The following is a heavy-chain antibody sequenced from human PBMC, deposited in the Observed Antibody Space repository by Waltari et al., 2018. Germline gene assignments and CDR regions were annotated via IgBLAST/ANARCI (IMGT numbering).Heavy chain of an antibody. Sequence: QVQLVQSVAEVKKPGSSVKVSCKASGGTFSSYASSWVRQALGQGLEWMGGIIPIFGTANYAQKFQGRVTITADESTSTAYMELSSLRSEDTAVYYCARDVDYYDSSGYYYDGYWGQGTLVTVSS. J-gene: IGHJ4*02. V-gene: IGHV1-69*01. D-gene: IGHD3-22*01. CDR2: IIPIFGTA. CDR1: GGTFSSYA. CDR3: ARDVDYYDSSGYYYDGY.